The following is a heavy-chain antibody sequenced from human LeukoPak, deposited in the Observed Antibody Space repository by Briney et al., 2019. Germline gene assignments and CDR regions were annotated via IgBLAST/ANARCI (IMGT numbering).Heavy chain of an antibody. CDR1: GFTFRSYG. V-gene: IGHV3-33*06. D-gene: IGHD6-19*01. Sequence: GRSLRLSCAASGFTFRSYGMHWVRQAPGKGLEWVAVIWYDGSNKYYADSVKGRFTISRDNSKNTLYLQMNSLRAEDTAVYYSAKDRRQWLGYYYMDVWGKGTTVTVSS. J-gene: IGHJ6*03. CDR2: IWYDGSNK. CDR3: AKDRRQWLGYYYMDV.